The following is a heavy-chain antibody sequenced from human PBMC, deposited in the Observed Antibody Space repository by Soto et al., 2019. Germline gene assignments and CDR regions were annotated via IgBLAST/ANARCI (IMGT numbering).Heavy chain of an antibody. Sequence: QVQLVQSGAEVKKPGSSVKVSCKASGGTFSRYSITWVRQAPGHGLEWIGRIIPIFGIASYAQKFQGRVTFTADESPSTAYMELSSLRSDDTAVYYCAREDRDRETGLVPAAIDGMDVWGQGTTVTVSS. CDR1: GGTFSRYS. D-gene: IGHD2-2*01. CDR2: IIPIFGIA. J-gene: IGHJ6*02. CDR3: AREDRDRETGLVPAAIDGMDV. V-gene: IGHV1-69*08.